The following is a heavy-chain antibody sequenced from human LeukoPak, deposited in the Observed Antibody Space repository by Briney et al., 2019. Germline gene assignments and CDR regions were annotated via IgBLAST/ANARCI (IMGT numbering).Heavy chain of an antibody. CDR1: GDSIYTSSYY. D-gene: IGHD2-8*01. Sequence: PSETLSLTCTVSGDSIYTSSYYWGWVRQSPGRGLEWIGNIYYSGATYYNPSLKSRVTISDDTSRNQFYLELRSVTAADTAVYYCASLIDIVLMVYAIPLGAFDIWGQGTMVTVSS. CDR2: IYYSGAT. CDR3: ASLIDIVLMVYAIPLGAFDI. J-gene: IGHJ3*02. V-gene: IGHV4-39*07.